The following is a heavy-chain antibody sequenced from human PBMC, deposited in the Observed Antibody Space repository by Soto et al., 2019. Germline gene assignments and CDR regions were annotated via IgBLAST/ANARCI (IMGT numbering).Heavy chain of an antibody. CDR1: GFTFSNAW. J-gene: IGHJ4*02. D-gene: IGHD3-22*01. Sequence: GGSLRLSCAASGFTFSNAWMNWVRQAPGKGLEWVGRIKSKTDGGTTDYAAPVKGRFTISRDDSKNTLYLQMNSLKTEDTAVYYCTTYYYDSSGYYLKHFDYWGQGTLVTVSS. CDR3: TTYYYDSSGYYLKHFDY. CDR2: IKSKTDGGTT. V-gene: IGHV3-15*07.